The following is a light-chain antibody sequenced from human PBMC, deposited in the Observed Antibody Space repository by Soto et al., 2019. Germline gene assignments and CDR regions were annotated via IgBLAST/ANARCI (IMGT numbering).Light chain of an antibody. CDR3: QQYNNWPPIT. CDR2: DAS. J-gene: IGKJ5*01. Sequence: DIQMTQSPSTLSASVGDRVTITCRVSQSISSWLAWYQQKPGKAPKLLIYDASSLESGVPSRFSSSGSGTEFTLTISSLQSEDFAVYYCQQYNNWPPITFGQGTRLEIK. V-gene: IGKV1-5*01. CDR1: QSISSW.